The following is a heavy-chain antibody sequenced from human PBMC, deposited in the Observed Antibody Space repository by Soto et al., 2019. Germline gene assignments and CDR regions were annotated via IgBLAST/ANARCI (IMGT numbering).Heavy chain of an antibody. D-gene: IGHD3-10*01. V-gene: IGHV3-53*02. Sequence: EVQLVETGGGLIHPGGSLRLSCAASGFTVSSNYMSWVRQAPGKGLEWVSVIYSGGNTYYADSVKGRFTISRDNSKTTLYLQKNRLGAGGSAVYYCARGTAPRGGGAFDFWGQGTMVSVSS. J-gene: IGHJ3*01. CDR1: GFTVSSNY. CDR2: IYSGGNT. CDR3: ARGTAPRGGGAFDF.